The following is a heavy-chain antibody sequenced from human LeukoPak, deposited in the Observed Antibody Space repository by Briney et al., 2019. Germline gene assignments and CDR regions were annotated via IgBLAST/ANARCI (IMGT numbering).Heavy chain of an antibody. CDR2: IRYDGSNK. J-gene: IGHJ4*02. V-gene: IGHV3-30*02. CDR3: AKELLWSDPIDY. Sequence: GGSLRLSCAASGFTFSSYGMHWVRQAPGKGLEWVAFIRYDGSNKYYADSVKGRFTISRDNSKNTLYLQMNSLRAEDTAVYYCAKELLWSDPIDYWGQGTLVTVSS. CDR1: GFTFSSYG. D-gene: IGHD3-3*01.